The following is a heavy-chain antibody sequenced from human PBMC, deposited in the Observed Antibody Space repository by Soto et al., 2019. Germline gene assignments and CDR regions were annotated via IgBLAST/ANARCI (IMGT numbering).Heavy chain of an antibody. CDR1: GGSISRGDYH. V-gene: IGHV4-30-4*01. Sequence: QVQLQESGPGLVKPSQTLSLTCTVSGGSISRGDYHWSWIRQPPGKGLEWIGYIYYHGRAYYSPSLKSRVTISVDTSKNQFSLRLSSVTAADTAVYYCTRVTPMASIHWGQGTLVTVSS. CDR3: TRVTPMASIH. CDR2: IYYHGRA. J-gene: IGHJ4*02. D-gene: IGHD5-12*01.